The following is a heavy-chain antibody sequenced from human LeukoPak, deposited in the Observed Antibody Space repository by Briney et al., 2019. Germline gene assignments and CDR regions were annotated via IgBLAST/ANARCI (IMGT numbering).Heavy chain of an antibody. CDR1: GFTFSSYW. CDR3: ASGPRRGFGKLVGYDYYYDGMDV. D-gene: IGHD3-10*01. V-gene: IGHV3-7*03. J-gene: IGHJ6*04. Sequence: GGSLRLSCAASGFTFSSYWMSWVRQAPGKGLEWVANIKQDGSGKYYVDSVKGRFTISRDNAKNSLYLQMNSLRAEDTAVYYCASGPRRGFGKLVGYDYYYDGMDVWGKGTTVTVSS. CDR2: IKQDGSGK.